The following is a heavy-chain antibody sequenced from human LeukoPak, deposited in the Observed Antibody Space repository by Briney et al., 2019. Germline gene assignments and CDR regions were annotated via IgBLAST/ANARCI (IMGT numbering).Heavy chain of an antibody. D-gene: IGHD4-17*01. CDR3: AKKGLTTVIPFDY. CDR2: ISYDGSNK. Sequence: PGRSLRLSCAASGFTFSSYGMHWVRQAPGKGLEWVAVISYDGSNKYYADSVKGRFTISRDNSENTLYLQMNSLRAEDTAVYYCAKKGLTTVIPFDYWGQGTLVTVSS. J-gene: IGHJ4*02. V-gene: IGHV3-30*18. CDR1: GFTFSSYG.